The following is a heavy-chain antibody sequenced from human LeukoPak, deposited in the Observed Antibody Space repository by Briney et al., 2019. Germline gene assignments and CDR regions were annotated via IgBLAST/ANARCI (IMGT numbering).Heavy chain of an antibody. CDR3: ARVGEMATNYYYYYYMDV. J-gene: IGHJ6*03. D-gene: IGHD5-24*01. CDR2: IYYSGST. CDR1: GGSISSSSYY. V-gene: IGHV4-39*07. Sequence: SETLSLTCTVSGGSISSSSYYWGWIRQPPGKGLEWIGSIYYSGSTYYNPSLKSRVTISVDTSKNQFSLKLSSVTAADTAVYYCARVGEMATNYYYYYYMDVWGKGTTVTVSS.